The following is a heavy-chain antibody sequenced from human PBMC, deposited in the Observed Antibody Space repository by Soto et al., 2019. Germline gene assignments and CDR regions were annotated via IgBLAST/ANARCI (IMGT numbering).Heavy chain of an antibody. Sequence: PXETLSLTCTVSGGSISSSSYYWGWIRQPPGKGLEWIGSIYYSGSTYYNPSLKSRVTISVDTSKNQFSLKLSSVTAADTAVYYCARPLTDTAMAPLAFDYWGQGTLVTAPQ. J-gene: IGHJ4*02. D-gene: IGHD5-18*01. CDR3: ARPLTDTAMAPLAFDY. CDR2: IYYSGST. CDR1: GGSISSSSYY. V-gene: IGHV4-39*01.